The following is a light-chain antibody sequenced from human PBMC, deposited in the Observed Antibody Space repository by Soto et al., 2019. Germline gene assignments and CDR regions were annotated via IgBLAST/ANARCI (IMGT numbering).Light chain of an antibody. Sequence: QSVLTQPPSASGTPGQRVTISCSGSSSNIGSNTVNWYQQLPGTAPKLLIYSNNQRPSGVPDRFSGSKSGTSASLAISGLQSEDEGEEYCAAWDDSLNGPGVCGSGTKGTVL. V-gene: IGLV1-44*01. CDR2: SNN. J-gene: IGLJ1*01. CDR1: SSNIGSNT. CDR3: AAWDDSLNGPGV.